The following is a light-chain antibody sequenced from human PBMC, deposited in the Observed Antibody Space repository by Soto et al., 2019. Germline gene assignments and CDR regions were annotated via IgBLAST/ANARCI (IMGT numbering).Light chain of an antibody. CDR2: DAS. CDR3: QQYNSYSGT. CDR1: QSISSW. V-gene: IGKV1-5*01. Sequence: DIQMTQSPSTLSASVGDRVTITCRASQSISSWLAWYQQKPGKAPKLLIYDASSLESGVPSRFSGSGSGTEFTLTIRSLQPDDFATYYCQQYNSYSGTFGQGTKVE. J-gene: IGKJ1*01.